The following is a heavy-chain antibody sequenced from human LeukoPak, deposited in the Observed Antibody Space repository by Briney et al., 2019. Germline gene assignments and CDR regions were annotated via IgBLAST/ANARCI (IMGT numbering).Heavy chain of an antibody. V-gene: IGHV3-30*02. CDR2: IRYDGSIK. Sequence: GGSLRLSCAASGFTFSSYGMHWIRQAPGKGLEWVAFIRYDGSIKYYADSVKGRFTISRDNSKDTLYLQMNSLRAEDTAVYYCAKDKYSPFAYWGQGTLVTVSS. J-gene: IGHJ4*02. CDR1: GFTFSSYG. D-gene: IGHD5-18*01. CDR3: AKDKYSPFAY.